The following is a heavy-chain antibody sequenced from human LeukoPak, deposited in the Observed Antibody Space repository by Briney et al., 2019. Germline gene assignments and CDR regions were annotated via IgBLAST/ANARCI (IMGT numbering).Heavy chain of an antibody. J-gene: IGHJ3*02. Sequence: PGGSLRLSCAASGFTFSDYYMSWIRQAPGKGLEWVSYTSSSGSNIYYADSVKGRFTISRDNAKKSLYLQMNSLRAEDTAIYYCARSGLYEKWTDVDAFDIWGQGTMVTVSS. D-gene: IGHD2-8*01. CDR1: GFTFSDYY. V-gene: IGHV3-11*04. CDR3: ARSGLYEKWTDVDAFDI. CDR2: TSSSGSNI.